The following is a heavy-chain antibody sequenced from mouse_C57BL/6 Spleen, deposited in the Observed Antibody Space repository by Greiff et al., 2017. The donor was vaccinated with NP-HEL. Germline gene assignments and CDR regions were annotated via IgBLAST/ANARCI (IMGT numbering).Heavy chain of an antibody. V-gene: IGHV1-42*01. CDR3: AGHYYGSSYDY. CDR1: GYSFTGYY. D-gene: IGHD1-1*01. Sequence: EVQLQQSGPELVKPGASVKIPCKASGYSFTGYYMNWVKQSPEKSLEWIGEINPSTGGTTYNQKFKAKATLTVDKSSSTAYMQLKSLTSEDSAVYYCAGHYYGSSYDYWGQGTTLTVSS. CDR2: INPSTGGT. J-gene: IGHJ2*01.